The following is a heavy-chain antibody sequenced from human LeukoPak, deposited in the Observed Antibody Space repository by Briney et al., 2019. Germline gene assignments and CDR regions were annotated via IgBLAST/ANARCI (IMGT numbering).Heavy chain of an antibody. CDR2: ISGSDSST. D-gene: IGHD3-22*01. V-gene: IGHV3-23*01. Sequence: GGSLRLSCAASGFTFSSYAMSWIRQAPGKGLEWVLGISGSDSSTYYADSVKGRFTISRDNSKNTLHLQMNSLRAEDTAVYYCAKGVTLIVGDFFDYWGQGTLVTVSS. CDR1: GFTFSSYA. J-gene: IGHJ4*02. CDR3: AKGVTLIVGDFFDY.